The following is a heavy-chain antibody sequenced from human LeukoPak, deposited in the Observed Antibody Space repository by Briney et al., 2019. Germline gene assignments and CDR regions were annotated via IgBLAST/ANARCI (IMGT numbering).Heavy chain of an antibody. Sequence: ASVKVSCKASGYTFTGYYMHWVRQAPGQGLEWMGWINPNSGGTNYAQKFQGRVTMTRDTSISTAYMELSRLRSDDTAVYYCAAFGESNPFFDYWGQRTLVTVSS. J-gene: IGHJ4*02. CDR3: AAFGESNPFFDY. CDR2: INPNSGGT. D-gene: IGHD3-10*01. CDR1: GYTFTGYY. V-gene: IGHV1-2*02.